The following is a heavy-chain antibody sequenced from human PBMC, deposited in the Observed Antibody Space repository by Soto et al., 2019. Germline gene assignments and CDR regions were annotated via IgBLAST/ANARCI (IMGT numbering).Heavy chain of an antibody. J-gene: IGHJ6*02. V-gene: IGHV3-33*01. D-gene: IGHD2-15*01. Sequence: QVQLVESGGGVVQPGRSLRLSCAASGFTFNSYGMHWVRQAPGKGLEWVAVIWFDGRNEYYADSVKGRFTISRDNSKNSLYRQMNSRRGDDTAVYYCARAFRGGDYSWNYYYYGMDVWGQGTTVTVSS. CDR1: GFTFNSYG. CDR3: ARAFRGGDYSWNYYYYGMDV. CDR2: IWFDGRNE.